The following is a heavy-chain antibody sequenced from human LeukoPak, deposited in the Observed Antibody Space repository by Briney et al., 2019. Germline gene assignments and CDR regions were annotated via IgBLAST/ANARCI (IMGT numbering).Heavy chain of an antibody. CDR3: AKSLRGRETSSFDY. Sequence: RGSLRLSCAVSGFTFSGYAMSWVRQVPGKGLEWVSVISGSGGSTYHADSVKGRFTISRDNSKNTLYLQMNSLRAEDTAVYYCAKSLRGRETSSFDYWGQGTLVTVSS. D-gene: IGHD3-10*01. CDR1: GFTFSGYA. V-gene: IGHV3-23*01. J-gene: IGHJ4*02. CDR2: ISGSGGST.